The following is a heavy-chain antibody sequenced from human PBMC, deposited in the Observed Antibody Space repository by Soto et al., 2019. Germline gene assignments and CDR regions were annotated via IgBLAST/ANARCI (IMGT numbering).Heavy chain of an antibody. CDR1: GFTFSSYA. J-gene: IGHJ4*02. V-gene: IGHV3-23*01. CDR2: ISGSGGST. CDR3: AKDQSGRGVWLIFFDY. Sequence: PGGSLRLSCAASGFTFSSYAMSWVRQAPGKGLEYVSAISGSGGSTYYADSVKGRFTISRDNSKNTLYLQMNSLRAEDTAVYYCAKDQSGRGVWLIFFDYWGQGTLVTVSS. D-gene: IGHD3-3*02.